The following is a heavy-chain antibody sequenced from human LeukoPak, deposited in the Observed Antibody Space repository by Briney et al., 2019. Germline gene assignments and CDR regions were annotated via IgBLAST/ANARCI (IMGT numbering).Heavy chain of an antibody. CDR1: GFTFTSSA. CDR2: IVVGSGNT. CDR3: AAGSGSYHGDAFDI. V-gene: IGHV1-58*02. D-gene: IGHD1-26*01. Sequence: ASVKVSCKASGFTFTSSAMQWVRQARGQRLEWIGWIVVGSGNTNYAQKFQERVTITRDMSTSTAYMELSSLRSEDTAVYYCAAGSGSYHGDAFDIWGQGTMVTVSS. J-gene: IGHJ3*02.